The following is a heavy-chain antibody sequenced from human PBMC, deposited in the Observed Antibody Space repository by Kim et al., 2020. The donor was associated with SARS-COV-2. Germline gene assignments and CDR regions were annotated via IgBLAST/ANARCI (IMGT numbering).Heavy chain of an antibody. Sequence: GGSLRLSCEASGFTFDSHAMTWVRQAPGTGLEWVSTLTGSGAESFYTDSVKGRFTISRDNSKNTLYLQMSSLRAEDTAVYYCAKRHSSSWYFDHWGQGTLVTVSS. V-gene: IGHV3-23*01. CDR3: AKRHSSSWYFDH. CDR2: LTGSGAES. J-gene: IGHJ4*02. D-gene: IGHD6-13*01. CDR1: GFTFDSHA.